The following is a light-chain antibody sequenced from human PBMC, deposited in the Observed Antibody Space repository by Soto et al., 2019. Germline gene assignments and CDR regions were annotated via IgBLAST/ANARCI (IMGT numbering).Light chain of an antibody. V-gene: IGKV1-39*01. Sequence: DLRMPQSPSSLSASVRDRVTITYRASQSLRSNLNWYQQMPGRAPKLLVFAASSKSRGLTLRFDARGSGKDFSLTINSLQTEDVETYYCQQTQSFPWTLGQGTKVDVK. CDR3: QQTQSFPWT. J-gene: IGKJ1*01. CDR2: AAS. CDR1: QSLRSN.